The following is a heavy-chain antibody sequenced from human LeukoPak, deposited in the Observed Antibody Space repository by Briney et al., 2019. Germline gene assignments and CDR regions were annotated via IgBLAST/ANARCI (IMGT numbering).Heavy chain of an antibody. CDR2: IYSGGST. J-gene: IGHJ5*02. D-gene: IGHD3-9*01. CDR3: AREIRTYYDILTGYSHPRGWFDP. V-gene: IGHV3-53*01. CDR1: GFTVSSNY. Sequence: TGGSLRLSCAASGFTVSSNYMSWVRQAPGKGLEWVSVIYSGGSTYYADSVKGRVTISRDNSKNTLYLQMNSLRAEDTAVYYCAREIRTYYDILTGYSHPRGWFDPWGQGTLVTVSS.